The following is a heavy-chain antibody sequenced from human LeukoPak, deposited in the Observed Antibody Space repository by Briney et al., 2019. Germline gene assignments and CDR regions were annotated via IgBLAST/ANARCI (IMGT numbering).Heavy chain of an antibody. CDR1: GFTFGDYA. CDR3: VVVVEPPDSDGFDV. J-gene: IGHJ3*01. Sequence: GGSLRLSCTASGFTFGDYAMSWFRQAPGKGLVWVSLINADGSTATYADSVKGRFTISRDNARNTLSLQMNSLTIEDTAVYYCVVVVEPPDSDGFDVWGQGTMITVSS. CDR2: INADGSTA. V-gene: IGHV3-74*01. D-gene: IGHD1-14*01.